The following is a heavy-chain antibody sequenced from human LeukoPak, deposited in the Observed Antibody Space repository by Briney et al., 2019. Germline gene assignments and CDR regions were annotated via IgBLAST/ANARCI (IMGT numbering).Heavy chain of an antibody. V-gene: IGHV3-23*01. CDR2: ISGSGGST. J-gene: IGHJ6*03. D-gene: IGHD2-15*01. Sequence: PGGSLRLSCAASGLTFSSYAMSWVRQAPGKGLEWVSAISGSGGSTYYADSVKGRFTISRDNSKNTLYLQMNSLRAEDTAVYYCARRGWSALYYYYYYYMDVWGKGTTVTVSS. CDR3: ARRGWSALYYYYYYYMDV. CDR1: GLTFSSYA.